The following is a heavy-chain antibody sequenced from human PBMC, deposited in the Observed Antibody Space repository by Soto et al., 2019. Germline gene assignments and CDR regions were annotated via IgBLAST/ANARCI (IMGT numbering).Heavy chain of an antibody. CDR2: FDLEERKY. CDR3: ATQKADYSFDY. CDR1: GASLIDTP. J-gene: IGHJ4*02. V-gene: IGHV1-24*01. Sequence: QVQLVQSGAQVKRPGASVMVSCKVSGASLIDTPIHWVRQVPGKGLEWMGGFDLEERKYIYAQKIQGRVIMTDEPSTVTAFMDLGSLGSEDTAVYYCATQKADYSFDYWGQGTLVTVSS. D-gene: IGHD4-17*01.